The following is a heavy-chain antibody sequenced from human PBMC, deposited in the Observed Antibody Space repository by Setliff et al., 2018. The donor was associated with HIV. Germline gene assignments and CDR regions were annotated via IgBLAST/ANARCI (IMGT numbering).Heavy chain of an antibody. Sequence: SLPCTVSGGSISSYYWSWIRQTPGKGLEWIGYIYYSGSTNYNPSLKSRVTISVDTSKNQFSLKLSSVTAADKAVYYCARSYYNFANGYYYYYYMDVWGKGTTVTVSS. CDR2: IYYSGST. D-gene: IGHD3-3*01. CDR3: ARSYYNFANGYYYYYYMDV. CDR1: GGSISSYY. V-gene: IGHV4-59*01. J-gene: IGHJ6*03.